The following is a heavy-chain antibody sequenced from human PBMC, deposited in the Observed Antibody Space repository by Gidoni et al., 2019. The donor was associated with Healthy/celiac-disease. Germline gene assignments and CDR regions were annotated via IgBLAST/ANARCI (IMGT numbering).Heavy chain of an antibody. CDR3: AKDQTVRGIYNWFDP. D-gene: IGHD3-10*01. CDR1: GFTFSSYA. CDR2: ISGSGGST. J-gene: IGHJ5*02. Sequence: EVQLLESGGGLVQPGGSLSLSCAASGFTFSSYAMSWVRQAPGKGLEWVSAISGSGGSTYYADSVKGRFTISRDNSKNTLYLQMNSLRAEDTAVYYCAKDQTVRGIYNWFDPWGQGTLVTVSS. V-gene: IGHV3-23*01.